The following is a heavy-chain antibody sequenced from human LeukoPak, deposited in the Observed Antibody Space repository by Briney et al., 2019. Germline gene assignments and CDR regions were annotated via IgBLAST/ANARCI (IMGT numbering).Heavy chain of an antibody. D-gene: IGHD4/OR15-4a*01. J-gene: IGHJ6*02. V-gene: IGHV4-59*12. Sequence: SETLSLTCTVSGGSISGYYWSWIRQPPGKGLDWICYVYYSGGGNYNPSLKSRVTISVDTSKNQFSLKLSSVTAADTAVYYCARRRLKYYYYGMDVWGQGTTVTVSS. CDR2: VYYSGGG. CDR1: GGSISGYY. CDR3: ARRRLKYYYYGMDV.